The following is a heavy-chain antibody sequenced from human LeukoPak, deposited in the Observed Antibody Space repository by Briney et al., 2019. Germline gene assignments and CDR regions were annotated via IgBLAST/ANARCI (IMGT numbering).Heavy chain of an antibody. CDR1: GGSISSGGYY. CDR2: IYHSGST. J-gene: IGHJ4*02. V-gene: IGHV4-30-2*01. CDR3: ASRQCSSTSCYGDLDY. D-gene: IGHD2-2*01. Sequence: SQTLSLTCTVSGGSISSGGYYWSWIRQPPGKGLEWIGYIYHSGSTYYNPSLKSRVTISVDTSKNQFSLKLTSVTAADTAVYYCASRQCSSTSCYGDLDYWGQGTLVTVSS.